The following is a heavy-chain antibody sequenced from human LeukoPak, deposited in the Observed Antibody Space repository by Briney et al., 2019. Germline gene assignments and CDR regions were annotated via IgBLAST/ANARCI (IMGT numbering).Heavy chain of an antibody. CDR1: GFTFSSYG. D-gene: IGHD2-2*01. CDR3: AKDRVYCSSTSCYDGSYYYYYGMDV. Sequence: GGSLRLSCAASGFTFSSYGMHWVRQAPGKGLEWVAVISYDGSNKYYAYSVKVRFNISRDNSKNTLYLQMNSLRAEDTAVYYCAKDRVYCSSTSCYDGSYYYYYGMDVWGKGTTVTVSS. V-gene: IGHV3-30*18. J-gene: IGHJ6*04. CDR2: ISYDGSNK.